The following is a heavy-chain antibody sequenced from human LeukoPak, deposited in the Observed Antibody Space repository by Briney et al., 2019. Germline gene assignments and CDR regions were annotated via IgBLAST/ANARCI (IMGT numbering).Heavy chain of an antibody. V-gene: IGHV3-64*01. D-gene: IGHD3-22*01. Sequence: GGSLRPSCAASGFTFSSYAMHWVRQAPGKGLEYVSAISSNGGSTYYANSVKGRFTISRDNSKNTLYLQMGSLRAEDMAVYYCASSSTYYYDSSGYYIYWGQGTLVTVSS. CDR1: GFTFSSYA. CDR2: ISSNGGST. CDR3: ASSSTYYYDSSGYYIY. J-gene: IGHJ4*02.